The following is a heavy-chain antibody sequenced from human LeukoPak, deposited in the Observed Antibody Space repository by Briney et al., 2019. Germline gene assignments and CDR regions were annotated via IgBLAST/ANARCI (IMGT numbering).Heavy chain of an antibody. CDR3: ARPDAPWVTAGVDY. J-gene: IGHJ4*02. CDR2: ISYDGSKI. V-gene: IGHV3-30*04. CDR1: GFIFSAYA. D-gene: IGHD2-21*02. Sequence: GGSLRLSCAASGFIFSAYAMHWVRRAPGKGLEWVALISYDGSKIYYADSVKGRFTISRDNSKNTLYLHMNRLRTEGTSVYYCARPDAPWVTAGVDYWGQGTLGPVSS.